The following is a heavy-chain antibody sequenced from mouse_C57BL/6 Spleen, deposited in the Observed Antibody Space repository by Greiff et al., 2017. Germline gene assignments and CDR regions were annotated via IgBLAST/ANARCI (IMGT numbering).Heavy chain of an antibody. Sequence: QVQLKQPGTELVKPGASVKLSCKASGYTFTSYWMHWVKQRPGQGLEWIGNINPSNGGTNYNEKFKSKATMTVDKSSSTAYRQLSSLTSEDSAVYYCAVDSSGYLNFDYWGKGTTLTVSS. CDR2: INPSNGGT. CDR3: AVDSSGYLNFDY. J-gene: IGHJ2*01. CDR1: GYTFTSYW. V-gene: IGHV1-53*01. D-gene: IGHD3-2*02.